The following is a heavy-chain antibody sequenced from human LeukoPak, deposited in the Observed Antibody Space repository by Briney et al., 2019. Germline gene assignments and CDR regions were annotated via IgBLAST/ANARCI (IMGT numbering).Heavy chain of an antibody. CDR1: GYSFTSHW. CDR3: ARQPLRGTSYFDC. D-gene: IGHD1-1*01. Sequence: RGESLKISCKGSGYSFTSHWIGWVRQMPGKGLEWVGIIYPGDSDTRYSPSFQGQVTISADKSINTAYLQWSSLKASDTAMYYCARQPLRGTSYFDCWGQGTLVTVSS. CDR2: IYPGDSDT. J-gene: IGHJ4*02. V-gene: IGHV5-51*01.